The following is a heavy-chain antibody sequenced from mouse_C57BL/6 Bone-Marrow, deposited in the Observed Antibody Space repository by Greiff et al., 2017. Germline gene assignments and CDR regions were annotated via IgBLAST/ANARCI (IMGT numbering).Heavy chain of an antibody. CDR3: ARREYYAMDY. Sequence: EVMLVESGGGLVKPGGSLKLSCAASGFTFSSYTMSWVRQTPEKRLVWVATISGGGGNTYYPDSVKGRFTIARDNSKNTLYLQMSSLRSEDTAVYYCARREYYAMDYWGQGTSVTVSS. CDR2: ISGGGGNT. J-gene: IGHJ4*01. V-gene: IGHV5-9*01. CDR1: GFTFSSYT.